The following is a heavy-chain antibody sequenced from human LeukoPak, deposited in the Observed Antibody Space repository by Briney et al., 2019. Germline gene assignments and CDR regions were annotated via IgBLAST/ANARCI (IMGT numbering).Heavy chain of an antibody. CDR1: GGTFSSYA. V-gene: IGHV1-69*05. D-gene: IGHD3-22*01. Sequence: GASVKVSCKASGGTFSSYAISWVRRAPGQGLEWMGGIIPIFGTANYAQKFQGRVTITTDESTSTAYMELSSLRSEDTAVYYCAAQYYYDSSGYYSGDYWGQGTLVTVSS. J-gene: IGHJ4*02. CDR3: AAQYYYDSSGYYSGDY. CDR2: IIPIFGTA.